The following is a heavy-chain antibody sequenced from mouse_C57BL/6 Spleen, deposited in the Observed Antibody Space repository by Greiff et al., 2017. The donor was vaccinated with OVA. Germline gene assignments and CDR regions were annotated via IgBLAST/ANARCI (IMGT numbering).Heavy chain of an antibody. D-gene: IGHD1-1*01. J-gene: IGHJ3*01. V-gene: IGHV6-3*01. CDR3: TEYYGSSPFAY. CDR1: GFTFSNYW. CDR2: IRFKSDNYAT. Sequence: EVQLVESGGGLVQPGGSMKLSCVASGFTFSNYWMNWVRQSPEKGLEWVAQIRFKSDNYATNYAESVKGRFTISRDDSKSSVYLQMNNLRAEDTGIYYCTEYYGSSPFAYWGQGTLVTVSA.